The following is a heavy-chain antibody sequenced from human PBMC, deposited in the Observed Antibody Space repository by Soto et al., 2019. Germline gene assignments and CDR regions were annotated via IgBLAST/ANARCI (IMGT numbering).Heavy chain of an antibody. CDR2: INPNSGGT. V-gene: IGHV1-2*06. J-gene: IGHJ4*02. CDR3: ARDRGGDCYSYYFDY. D-gene: IGHD2-21*02. Sequence: ASVKVSCKASGYTFTGYYMHWVRQAPGQGLEWMGRINPNSGGTNYAQKFQGRVTMTRDTSISTAYMELSRLRSDDTAVYYCARDRGGDCYSYYFDYWGQGTLVTVSS. CDR1: GYTFTGYY.